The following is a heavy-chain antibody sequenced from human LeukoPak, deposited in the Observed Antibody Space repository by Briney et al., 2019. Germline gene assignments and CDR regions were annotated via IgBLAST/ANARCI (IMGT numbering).Heavy chain of an antibody. D-gene: IGHD2-2*01. CDR2: IIPIFGTA. Sequence: SVKVSCKASGGTFSSYAISWVRQAPGQGLEWMGGIIPIFGTANYAQKFQGRVTITADESTGTAYMELSSLRSEDTAVYYCASRYCSSTSCYAPPGTGLDYWGQGTLVTVSS. CDR3: ASRYCSSTSCYAPPGTGLDY. CDR1: GGTFSSYA. V-gene: IGHV1-69*01. J-gene: IGHJ4*02.